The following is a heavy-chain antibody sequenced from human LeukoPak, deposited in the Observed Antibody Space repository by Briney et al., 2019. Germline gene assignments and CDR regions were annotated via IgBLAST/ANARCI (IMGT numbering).Heavy chain of an antibody. Sequence: GGSLRLSCAASGFTFSSYSMNWVRQAPGKGLEWVSSISSSSSYIYYADSVKGRFTISRDNAKNSLYLQMNSLRAEDTAVYYCARRSWYGDYYYMDVWGKGTTVTVSS. CDR1: GFTFSSYS. J-gene: IGHJ6*03. D-gene: IGHD6-13*01. V-gene: IGHV3-21*01. CDR3: ARRSWYGDYYYMDV. CDR2: ISSSSSYI.